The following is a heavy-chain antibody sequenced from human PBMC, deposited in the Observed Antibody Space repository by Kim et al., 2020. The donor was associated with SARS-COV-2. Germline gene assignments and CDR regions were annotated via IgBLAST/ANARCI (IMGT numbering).Heavy chain of an antibody. J-gene: IGHJ4*02. CDR1: GGSFSGYY. D-gene: IGHD4-17*01. CDR3: ARYLSTVRPDYFDY. V-gene: IGHV4-34*01. Sequence: SETLSLTCAVYGGSFSGYYWSWIRQPPGKGLEWIGEINHSGSTNYNPSLKSRVTISVDTSKNQFSLKLSSVTAADTAVYYCARYLSTVRPDYFDYWGQGTLVTVSS. CDR2: INHSGST.